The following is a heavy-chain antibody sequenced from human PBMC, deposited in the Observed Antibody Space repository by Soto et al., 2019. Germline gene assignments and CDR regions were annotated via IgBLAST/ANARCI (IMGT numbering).Heavy chain of an antibody. J-gene: IGHJ4*02. D-gene: IGHD2-15*01. Sequence: ASVKVSCKASGYTFTNYDINWVRQATGQGLEWVGWMNPNSDNTGYAQKFQGRVTMTRNTSINTAYMELTSLRSEDTAIYYCARNLGYCTGDSCYFGYWGQGTLVTV. CDR2: MNPNSDNT. CDR1: GYTFTNYD. V-gene: IGHV1-8*01. CDR3: ARNLGYCTGDSCYFGY.